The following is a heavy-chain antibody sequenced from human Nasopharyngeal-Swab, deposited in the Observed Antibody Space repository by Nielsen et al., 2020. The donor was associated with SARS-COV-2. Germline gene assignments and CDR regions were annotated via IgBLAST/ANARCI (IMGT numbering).Heavy chain of an antibody. CDR3: ARDFNWGYYYYYYMDV. CDR2: IWYDGSNK. Sequence: GGSLRLSCAASGFTFSSYGMHWVRQAPGKGLEWVAVIWYDGSNKYYADSVKRRFTISRDNSKNTLYLQMNSLTAEETAVYYCARDFNWGYYYYYYMDVWGKGTTVTVSS. V-gene: IGHV3-33*01. J-gene: IGHJ6*03. CDR1: GFTFSSYG. D-gene: IGHD7-27*01.